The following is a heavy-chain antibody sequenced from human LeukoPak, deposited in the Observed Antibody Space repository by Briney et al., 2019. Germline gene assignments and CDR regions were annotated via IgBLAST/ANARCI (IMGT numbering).Heavy chain of an antibody. CDR1: GFTFSSYA. CDR3: ARVIAGARIYYGMDV. J-gene: IGHJ6*02. Sequence: GGSLRLSCAASGFTFSSYAMHWVRQAPGKGLEWVAVISYDGSNKYYADSVKGRFTISRDNSKNTLYLQMNSLRAEDTAVYYCARVIAGARIYYGMDVWGQGTTVTVSS. CDR2: ISYDGSNK. D-gene: IGHD1-26*01. V-gene: IGHV3-30-3*01.